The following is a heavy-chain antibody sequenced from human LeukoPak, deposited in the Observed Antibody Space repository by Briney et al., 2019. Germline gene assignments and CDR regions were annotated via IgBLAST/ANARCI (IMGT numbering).Heavy chain of an antibody. J-gene: IGHJ4*02. D-gene: IGHD5-18*01. V-gene: IGHV1-18*01. CDR2: ISAYNGNT. CDR3: ARCDRGPHPAMADY. Sequence: GASVKLSCKASGYTVTSYGISWVRQAPGQGLEWMGWISAYNGNTNYAQKLQGRVTMTTDTSTSTAYMELRSLRSDDTAVYYCARCDRGPHPAMADYLGQGTLVTVSS. CDR1: GYTVTSYG.